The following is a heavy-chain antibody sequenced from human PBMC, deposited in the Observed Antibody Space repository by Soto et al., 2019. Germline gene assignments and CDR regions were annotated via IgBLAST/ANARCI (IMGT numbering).Heavy chain of an antibody. J-gene: IGHJ4*02. V-gene: IGHV3-30-3*01. CDR3: ARGTGGYFDY. CDR1: GFTFSSYA. Sequence: GGSLRLSCAASGFTFSSYAMHWVRQAPGKGLEWVAVISYDGSNKYYADSVKGRFTISRDNSKNTLYLQMNSLRAEDTAVYYCARGTGGYFDYWGQGTLVTVSS. CDR2: ISYDGSNK. D-gene: IGHD2-8*02.